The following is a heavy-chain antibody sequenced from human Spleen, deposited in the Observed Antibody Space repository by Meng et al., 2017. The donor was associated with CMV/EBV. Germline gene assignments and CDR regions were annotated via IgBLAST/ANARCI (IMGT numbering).Heavy chain of an antibody. Sequence: GGSLRLSCAASGFTSSYYWMHWVRQAPGKGLVWVSRINSDGSSTSYADSVKGRFTISRDNAKNTLYLQMNSLRIEDTALYYCAKGRVGAFDYWGQGTLVTVSS. D-gene: IGHD1-26*01. CDR3: AKGRVGAFDY. V-gene: IGHV3-74*01. J-gene: IGHJ4*02. CDR2: INSDGSST. CDR1: GFTSSYYW.